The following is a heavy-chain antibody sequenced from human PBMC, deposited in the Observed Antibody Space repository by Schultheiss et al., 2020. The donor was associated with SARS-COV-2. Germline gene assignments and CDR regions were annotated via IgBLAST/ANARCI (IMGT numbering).Heavy chain of an antibody. J-gene: IGHJ4*02. CDR3: ANRDYRFDY. V-gene: IGHV3-21*04. D-gene: IGHD4-11*01. CDR2: ISSSGSTI. CDR1: GFTFSTYS. Sequence: GGSLRLSCAASGFTFSTYSMNWVRQAPGKGLEWVSSISSSGSTIYYADSVKGRFTISRDNSKNTLYLQMNSLRAEDTAVYYCANRDYRFDYWGQGTLVTVSS.